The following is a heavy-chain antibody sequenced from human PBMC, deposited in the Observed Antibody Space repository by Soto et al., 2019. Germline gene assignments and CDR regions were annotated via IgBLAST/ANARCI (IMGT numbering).Heavy chain of an antibody. V-gene: IGHV1-3*01. J-gene: IGHJ6*02. CDR1: GYTFTSYA. D-gene: IGHD6-6*01. CDR3: ARGSTAARRYYYYGMDV. Sequence: ASVKVSCKASGYTFTSYAMRWVRQAPGQRLEWMGWINAGNGNTNYAQKLQGRVTMTTDTSTSTAYMELRSLRSDDTAVYYCARGSTAARRYYYYGMDVWGQGTTVTVSS. CDR2: INAGNGNT.